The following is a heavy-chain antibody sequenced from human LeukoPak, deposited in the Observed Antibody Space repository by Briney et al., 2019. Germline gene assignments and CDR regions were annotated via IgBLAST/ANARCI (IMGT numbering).Heavy chain of an antibody. CDR2: VSFSGNT. D-gene: IGHD6-6*01. V-gene: IGHV4-31*03. Sequence: SSETLSLTCTVSGGSINIGGFYWSWIRQLPGTDLEWIGYVSFSGNTYYSPSLKSRVTIAIDSSKNQFSLRLSSVTAADTAVYYSARDRGSSRAYFDYWGQGSLVTVSS. CDR1: GGSINIGGFY. CDR3: ARDRGSSRAYFDY. J-gene: IGHJ4*02.